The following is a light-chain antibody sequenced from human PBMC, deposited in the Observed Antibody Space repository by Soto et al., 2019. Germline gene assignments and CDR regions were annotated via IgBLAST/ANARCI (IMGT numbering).Light chain of an antibody. J-gene: IGKJ2*01. CDR3: QQYGTSPYT. CDR2: GAS. Sequence: EIVLTQSPGTLSLSPGERVTLSCRASQSFSSNFLAWYQQKPGQAPRLLIYGASFRATGIPDRFSGSGSGTDFTLIISRLEPEDFAVYYCQQYGTSPYTFGQGTKPEIK. CDR1: QSFSSNF. V-gene: IGKV3-20*01.